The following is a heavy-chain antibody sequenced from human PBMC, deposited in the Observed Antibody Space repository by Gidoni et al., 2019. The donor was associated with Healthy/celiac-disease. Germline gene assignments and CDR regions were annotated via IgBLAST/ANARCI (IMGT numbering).Heavy chain of an antibody. D-gene: IGHD6-19*01. V-gene: IGHV3-30*18. CDR2: ISYDGSNK. CDR1: GFTFSSYG. Sequence: QVQLVESGGGVVQPGRSLRLPCAASGFTFSSYGMHWVRQAPGKGLAWVAVISYDGSNKYYADSVKGRFTISRDNSKNTLYLQMNSLRAEDTAVYYCAKEGRSSGSGGYYYYGMDVWGQGTTVTVSS. CDR3: AKEGRSSGSGGYYYYGMDV. J-gene: IGHJ6*02.